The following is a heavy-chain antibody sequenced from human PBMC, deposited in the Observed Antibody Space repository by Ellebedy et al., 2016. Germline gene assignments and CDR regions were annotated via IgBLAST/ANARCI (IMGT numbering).Heavy chain of an antibody. CDR3: AREWTTVTTDAFDI. CDR1: GGSISSYY. Sequence: SETLSLXXTVSGGSISSYYWSWIRQPPGKGLEWIGYIYYSGSTNYNPSLKSRVTISVDTSKNQFSLKLSSVTAADTAVYYCAREWTTVTTDAFDIWGQGTMVTVSS. D-gene: IGHD4-17*01. V-gene: IGHV4-59*01. CDR2: IYYSGST. J-gene: IGHJ3*02.